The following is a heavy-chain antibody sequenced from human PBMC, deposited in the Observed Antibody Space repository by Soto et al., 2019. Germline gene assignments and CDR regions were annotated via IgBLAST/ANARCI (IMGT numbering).Heavy chain of an antibody. D-gene: IGHD1-26*01. V-gene: IGHV3-23*01. Sequence: EVQLLESGGGLVQPGGSLRLSCAASGFTLSSYAMSWVRQAPGKGLEWVSAISGRGNRTSHADSVKGRFTISRDNAKNALYRQMNSLRVEDTAVYYCAKEVTSGSYSHYYYGLDVWGQGTMVTVSS. CDR2: ISGRGNRT. J-gene: IGHJ6*02. CDR1: GFTLSSYA. CDR3: AKEVTSGSYSHYYYGLDV.